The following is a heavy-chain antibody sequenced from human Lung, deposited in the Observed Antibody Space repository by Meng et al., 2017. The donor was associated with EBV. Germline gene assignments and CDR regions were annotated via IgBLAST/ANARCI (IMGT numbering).Heavy chain of an antibody. J-gene: IGHJ4*02. CDR3: VRNQRGGRRDFDY. Sequence: EVQLVESGGSVVRPGXXXXLPCAASGFTFDDYDMSWVRQVPGKGLEWVSGINWNSGTTSYANSVKGRFTISRDNAKNSLYLQMNSLRAEDTALYHCVRNQRGGRRDFDYWGQGTLVTVSS. CDR1: GFTFDDYD. CDR2: INWNSGTT. V-gene: IGHV3-20*01. D-gene: IGHD5-12*01.